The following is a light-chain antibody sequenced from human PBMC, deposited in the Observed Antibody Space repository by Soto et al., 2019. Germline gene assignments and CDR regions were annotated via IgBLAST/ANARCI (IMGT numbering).Light chain of an antibody. J-gene: IGKJ3*01. V-gene: IGKV3-20*01. CDR1: QSVNNNY. CDR3: QQYGTSPFT. Sequence: EIVLTQSPGTLSLSPGERVTLSCRASQSVNNNYLTWYQQKPGQAPRILIYGASSRATGIPDRFSGSGSGTDFTLTISRLEPEDFAVYSCQQYGTSPFTFGPGTKVDIK. CDR2: GAS.